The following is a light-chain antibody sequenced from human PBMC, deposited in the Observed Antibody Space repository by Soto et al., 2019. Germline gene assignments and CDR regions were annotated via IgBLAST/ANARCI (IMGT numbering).Light chain of an antibody. CDR1: QSVGNN. J-gene: IGKJ5*01. Sequence: MTHSPSSLSASVGDIVTITCRASQSVGNNLAWYQQKPGQAPRLLIYGAYTRATGIPARFSGSGSGTDFTLTISSLQSEDFAVYYCQHFGDSPVTFGQGTRLEIK. V-gene: IGKV3-15*01. CDR2: GAY. CDR3: QHFGDSPVT.